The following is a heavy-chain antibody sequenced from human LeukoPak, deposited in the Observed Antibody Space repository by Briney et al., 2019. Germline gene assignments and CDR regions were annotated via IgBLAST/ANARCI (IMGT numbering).Heavy chain of an antibody. D-gene: IGHD5-24*01. CDR2: INHSGST. Sequence: SETLSLTCAVYGGSFSGYYWSWIRQPPGKGLEWIGEINHSGSTNYNPSLKSRVTISVDTSKNQFSLKLSSVTAADTAVYYCARGGRWLQLSTIDYWGQGTLVTVSS. V-gene: IGHV4-34*01. J-gene: IGHJ4*02. CDR1: GGSFSGYY. CDR3: ARGGRWLQLSTIDY.